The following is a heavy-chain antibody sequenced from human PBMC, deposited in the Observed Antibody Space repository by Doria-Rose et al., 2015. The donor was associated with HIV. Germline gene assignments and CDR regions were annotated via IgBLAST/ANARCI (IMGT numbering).Heavy chain of an antibody. J-gene: IGHJ4*02. CDR2: IFSDDER. CDR3: ARIKSSRWYHKYYFDF. CDR1: GVSLSSPGMG. Sequence: SGPVLVKPTETLTLTCTVSGVSLSSPGMGVSWIRQPPGKALEWPANIFSDDERSYKTSLKSRLTISRGTSKSQVVLTTTDMGPVDTATYYCARIKSSRWYHKYYFDFWGQGTLVIVSA. D-gene: IGHD6-13*01. V-gene: IGHV2-26*01.